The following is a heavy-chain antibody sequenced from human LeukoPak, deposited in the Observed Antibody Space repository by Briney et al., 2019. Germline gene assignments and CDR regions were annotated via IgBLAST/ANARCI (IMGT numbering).Heavy chain of an antibody. J-gene: IGHJ3*02. Sequence: GGSLRLSCAASGFTFSSYGMHWVRQAPGKGLEWVAFIRYDGSNKYYADSVRGRFTISRDNSKNTLYLQMNSLRAEDTAVYYCAKELEEWEYAFDIWGQGTMVTVSS. CDR2: IRYDGSNK. CDR3: AKELEEWEYAFDI. V-gene: IGHV3-30*02. D-gene: IGHD3-16*01. CDR1: GFTFSSYG.